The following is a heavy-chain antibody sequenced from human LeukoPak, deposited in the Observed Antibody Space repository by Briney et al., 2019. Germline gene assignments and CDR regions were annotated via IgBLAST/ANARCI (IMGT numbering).Heavy chain of an antibody. D-gene: IGHD3-9*01. Sequence: SETLSLTCTVSGYSISNGYYWGWIRRPPGKELEWIGTTYHSGTSYYNPSLKSRVTISVDTSKNQFSLKLSSVTAADTAVYYCARLMYYDILTPAYDAFDIWGQGTMVTVSS. CDR3: ARLMYYDILTPAYDAFDI. V-gene: IGHV4-38-2*02. CDR1: GYSISNGYY. J-gene: IGHJ3*02. CDR2: TYHSGTS.